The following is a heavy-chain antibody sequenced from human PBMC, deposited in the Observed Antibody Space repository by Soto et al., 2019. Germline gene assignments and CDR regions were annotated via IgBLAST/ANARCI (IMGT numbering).Heavy chain of an antibody. V-gene: IGHV3-53*04. CDR2: IYSGGST. CDR3: ARTSPPYNWFDP. Sequence: GGSLRLSCAASGFTVSSNYMSWVRQAPGKGLEWVSVIYSGGSTYYADSVKGRFTISRHNSKNTLYLQMNRLRAEDTAVHYCARTSPPYNWFDPWGQGTLGTVSS. CDR1: GFTVSSNY. J-gene: IGHJ5*02.